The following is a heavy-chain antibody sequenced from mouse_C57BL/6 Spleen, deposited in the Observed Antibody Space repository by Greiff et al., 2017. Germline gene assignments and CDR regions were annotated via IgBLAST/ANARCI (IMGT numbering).Heavy chain of an antibody. Sequence: VQLQQSGAELVKPGASVKLSCTASGFNIKDYYMHWVKQRTEQGLEWIGRIDPEDGETKYAPKFQSKATITADTSSNTAYLQLSSLTSEDTAVYYCASFYYYGSNPFDYWGQGTTLTVSS. J-gene: IGHJ2*01. CDR2: IDPEDGET. CDR3: ASFYYYGSNPFDY. V-gene: IGHV14-2*01. D-gene: IGHD1-1*01. CDR1: GFNIKDYY.